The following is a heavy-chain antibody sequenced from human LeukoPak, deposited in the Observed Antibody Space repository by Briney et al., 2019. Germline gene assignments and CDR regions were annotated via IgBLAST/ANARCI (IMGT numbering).Heavy chain of an antibody. D-gene: IGHD5-12*01. J-gene: IGHJ4*02. Sequence: ASVRVSCKASGYTFTDYAIHWVRQAPGQSLEWMGWIHGGNGNTKYSQKFQGRVTITRDTSATTAHMELSSLTSEDTAVYYCAKDPGPRVLGGFVYDYRGQGTLVTVSS. CDR3: AKDPGPRVLGGFVYDY. CDR1: GYTFTDYA. CDR2: IHGGNGNT. V-gene: IGHV1-3*01.